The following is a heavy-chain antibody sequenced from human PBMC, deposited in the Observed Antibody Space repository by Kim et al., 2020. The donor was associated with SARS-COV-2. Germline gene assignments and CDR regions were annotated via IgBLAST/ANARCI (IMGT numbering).Heavy chain of an antibody. CDR3: ARDRSGYRGYDLEDGDAFAI. V-gene: IGHV3-11*06. D-gene: IGHD5-12*01. J-gene: IGHJ3*02. Sequence: GRFTISRDNAKNSLYLQVNSLRAEDTAVYYCARDRSGYRGYDLEDGDAFAIWGQGTMVTVSS.